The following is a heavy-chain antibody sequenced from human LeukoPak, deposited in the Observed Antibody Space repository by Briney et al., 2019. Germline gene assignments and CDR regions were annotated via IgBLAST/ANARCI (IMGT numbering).Heavy chain of an antibody. CDR2: INHSGST. Sequence: SETLSLTCAVYGGSFSGYYWSWIRQPPGKGLEWIGEINHSGSTNYNPSLKSRVTISVDTSKNQFSLKLSSVTAADTAVYYCAGESGYYDSSGYTDYWGQGTLVTVSS. CDR3: AGESGYYDSSGYTDY. V-gene: IGHV4-34*01. J-gene: IGHJ4*02. CDR1: GGSFSGYY. D-gene: IGHD3-22*01.